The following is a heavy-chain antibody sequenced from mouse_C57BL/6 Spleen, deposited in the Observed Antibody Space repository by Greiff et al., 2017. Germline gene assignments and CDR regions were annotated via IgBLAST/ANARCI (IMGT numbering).Heavy chain of an antibody. CDR1: GYAFSSSW. Sequence: QVQLKQSGPELVKPGASVKISCKASGYAFSSSWMNWVKQRPGKGLEWIGRIYPGDGDTNYNGKFKGKATLTADKSSSTAYMQLSSLTSEDSAVYFCARGSITTPVDDWGQGTTLTVSS. J-gene: IGHJ2*01. CDR2: IYPGDGDT. D-gene: IGHD1-1*01. CDR3: ARGSITTPVDD. V-gene: IGHV1-82*01.